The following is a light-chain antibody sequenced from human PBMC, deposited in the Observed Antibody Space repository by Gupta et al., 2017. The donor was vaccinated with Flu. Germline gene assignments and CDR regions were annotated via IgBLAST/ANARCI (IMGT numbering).Light chain of an antibody. CDR1: QRIGTN. CDR2: GAS. J-gene: IGKJ2*02. V-gene: IGKV3D-15*01. CDR3: QQYSHWLTCT. Sequence: EIVMPQSPATLSVSPGERATLSCRASQRIGTNLAWYQQKPGQAPRLLIYGASTRASGIPARFSGSGSGTEFTLTISGLQSEDFAVYYCQQYSHWLTCTFGQGTKLEIK.